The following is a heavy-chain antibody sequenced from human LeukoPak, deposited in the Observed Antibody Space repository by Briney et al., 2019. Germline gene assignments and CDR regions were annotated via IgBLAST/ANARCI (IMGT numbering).Heavy chain of an antibody. J-gene: IGHJ5*02. D-gene: IGHD2-2*01. CDR2: TYYRSTWYN. Sequence: SQTLSLTCAISGDSVSSNSAAWNWIRQSPLRGLEWLGRTYYRSTWYNDYAVSVRGRITVNPDTSKNQFSLHPNSVTPEDTAVYYCARRLTQYDCFDPWGQGILVTVSS. CDR3: ARRLTQYDCFDP. V-gene: IGHV6-1*01. CDR1: GDSVSSNSAA.